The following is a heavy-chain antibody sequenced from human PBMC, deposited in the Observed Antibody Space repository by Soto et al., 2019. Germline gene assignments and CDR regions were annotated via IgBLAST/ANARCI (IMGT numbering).Heavy chain of an antibody. V-gene: IGHV4-39*01. D-gene: IGHD3-22*01. CDR1: GGSISSSSYY. J-gene: IGHJ6*02. Sequence: QLQLQESGPGLVKPSETLSLTCTVSGGSISSSSYYWGWIRQPPGKGLEWIGSIYYSGSTYYNPSLTSRVTISVDTSKNQFSLKLSSVTAADTAVYYCARTGVDSSGYYGRSYYYYGMDVWGQGTTVTVSS. CDR3: ARTGVDSSGYYGRSYYYYGMDV. CDR2: IYYSGST.